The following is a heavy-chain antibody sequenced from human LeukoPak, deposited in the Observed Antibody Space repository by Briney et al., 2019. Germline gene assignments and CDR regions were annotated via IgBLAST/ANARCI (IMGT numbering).Heavy chain of an antibody. CDR3: ASEDYYGSGSYGGY. V-gene: IGHV3-11*01. J-gene: IGHJ4*02. CDR2: ISSSGSTI. CDR1: GFTFSDYY. D-gene: IGHD3-10*01. Sequence: GGSLRLSCAASGFTFSDYYMSWIRQAPGKGLEWVSYISSSGSTIYYADSAKGRFTISRDNAKNSLYLQMNSLRAEDTAVYYCASEDYYGSGSYGGYWGQGTLVTVSS.